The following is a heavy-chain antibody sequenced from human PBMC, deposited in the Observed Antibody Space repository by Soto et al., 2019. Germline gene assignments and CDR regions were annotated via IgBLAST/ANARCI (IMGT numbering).Heavy chain of an antibody. D-gene: IGHD3-16*01. Sequence: GASVKVSCKTSGYTFSSFGISWVRQAPGQGLEWMGWISAHIHTSNYAQKYQARVTMTTDTFTSTAYMELRSLRSDDTAIYYCARSGGRNYFYGMDVWGQGTTVTVSS. CDR3: ARSGGRNYFYGMDV. CDR1: GYTFSSFG. J-gene: IGHJ6*02. V-gene: IGHV1-18*01. CDR2: ISAHIHTS.